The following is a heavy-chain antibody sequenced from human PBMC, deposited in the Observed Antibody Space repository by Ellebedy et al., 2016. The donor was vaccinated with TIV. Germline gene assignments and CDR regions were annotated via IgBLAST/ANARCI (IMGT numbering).Heavy chain of an antibody. J-gene: IGHJ5*02. CDR1: GFTFSGFG. CDR2: IYSGGST. Sequence: GESLKISCAASGFTFSGFGIHWVRQAPGKGLEWVSVIYSGGSTYYADSVKGRFTISRDNSKNTLYLQMNSLRAEDTAVYYCARSNGIAVWWFDPWGQGTLVTVSS. V-gene: IGHV3-66*01. CDR3: ARSNGIAVWWFDP. D-gene: IGHD6-19*01.